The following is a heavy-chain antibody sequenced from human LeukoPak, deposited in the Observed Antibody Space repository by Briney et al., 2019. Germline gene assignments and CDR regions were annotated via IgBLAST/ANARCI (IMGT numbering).Heavy chain of an antibody. V-gene: IGHV1-18*01. CDR2: ISAYNGNT. CDR3: AREEYYYDSSGTEDYYYYGMDV. CDR1: GYIFTSYG. Sequence: ASVNVSCKASGYIFTSYGISWVRQAPGQGLEWMGWISAYNGNTNYAQKLQGRVTMTTDTSTSTAYMELRSLRSDDTAVYYCAREEYYYDSSGTEDYYYYGMDVWGQGTTVTVSS. D-gene: IGHD3-22*01. J-gene: IGHJ6*02.